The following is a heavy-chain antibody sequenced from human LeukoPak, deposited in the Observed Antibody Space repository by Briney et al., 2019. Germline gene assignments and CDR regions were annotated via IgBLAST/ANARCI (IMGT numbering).Heavy chain of an antibody. CDR2: IKQDGSEK. D-gene: IGHD6-13*01. V-gene: IGHV3-7*01. CDR1: GFIFSNYW. CDR3: ARDMYSSSWYYEGFAFDI. Sequence: TGGSLRLSCAASGFIFSNYWMSWVRQAPGKGLEWVANIKQDGSEKYYVDSVKGRFTISRDNAKNSLYLQMNSLRAEDTAVYYCARDMYSSSWYYEGFAFDIWGQGTMVTVSS. J-gene: IGHJ3*02.